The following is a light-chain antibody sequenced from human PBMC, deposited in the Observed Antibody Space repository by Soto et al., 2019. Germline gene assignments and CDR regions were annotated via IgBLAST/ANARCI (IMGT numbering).Light chain of an antibody. CDR1: QSVSSSY. J-gene: IGKJ3*01. V-gene: IGKV3-20*01. CDR2: GAS. CDR3: QHYRSAPFT. Sequence: EIVLTQSPGTLSLSPGERATLSCRASQSVSSSYLAWYQQKPGQAPRLLIYGASSRATGIPDRFSGSGSGTDFTLTISRPEPEDFAVYYCQHYRSAPFTFGPGTKVDIK.